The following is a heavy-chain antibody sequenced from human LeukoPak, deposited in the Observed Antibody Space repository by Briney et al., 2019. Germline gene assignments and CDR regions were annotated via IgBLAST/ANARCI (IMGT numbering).Heavy chain of an antibody. Sequence: SETLSLTCTVSGGSISSYYWSWIRQPPGKGLEWIGYIYYDGSTNFNPSLKSRVTISVDTSKNQFSLKLSSVTAADTAVYYCARHHYGDSGPTAFDIWGQGTIVTVSS. CDR2: IYYDGST. J-gene: IGHJ3*02. CDR3: ARHHYGDSGPTAFDI. V-gene: IGHV4-59*08. D-gene: IGHD4-17*01. CDR1: GGSISSYY.